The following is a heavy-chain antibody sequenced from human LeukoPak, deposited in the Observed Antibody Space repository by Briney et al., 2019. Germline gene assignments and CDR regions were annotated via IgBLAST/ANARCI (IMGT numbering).Heavy chain of an antibody. V-gene: IGHV3-48*03. CDR1: GFTFSSYE. J-gene: IGHJ4*02. Sequence: GGSLRLSCAASGFTFSSYEMNWVRQAPGKGLEWVSYISSGSTIYYADSVKGRFTICRDNAKNSLYLQMNSLRAEDTAVYYCAAQDVTGYYRFDYWGQGTLVTVSS. D-gene: IGHD3-9*01. CDR3: AAQDVTGYYRFDY. CDR2: ISSGSTI.